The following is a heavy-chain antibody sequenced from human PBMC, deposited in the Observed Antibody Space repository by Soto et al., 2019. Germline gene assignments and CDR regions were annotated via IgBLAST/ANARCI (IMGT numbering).Heavy chain of an antibody. CDR1: GYTLTELS. CDR2: FDPEDGET. Sequence: ASVKVSRKVSGYTLTELSMHWVRQAPGKGLEWMGGFDPEDGETIYAQKFQGRVTMTEDTSTDTAYMELSSLRSEDTAVYYCATDRMITFGGVIVMNAFDIWGQGTMVTV. CDR3: ATDRMITFGGVIVMNAFDI. D-gene: IGHD3-16*02. J-gene: IGHJ3*02. V-gene: IGHV1-24*01.